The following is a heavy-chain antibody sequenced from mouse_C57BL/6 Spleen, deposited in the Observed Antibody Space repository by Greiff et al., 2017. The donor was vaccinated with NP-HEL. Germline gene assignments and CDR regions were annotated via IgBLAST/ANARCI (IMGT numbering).Heavy chain of an antibody. Sequence: VQLQQSGPGLVQPSQSLSITCTVSGFSLTSYGVHWVRQSPGKGLEWLGVIWRGGSTDYNAAFMSRLSITKDNSKSQVFFKMNSLQADDTAIYYCAKRLYYDYDGGDYYYAMDYWGQGTSVTVSS. J-gene: IGHJ4*01. D-gene: IGHD2-4*01. CDR3: AKRLYYDYDGGDYYYAMDY. CDR2: IWRGGST. CDR1: GFSLTSYG. V-gene: IGHV2-5*01.